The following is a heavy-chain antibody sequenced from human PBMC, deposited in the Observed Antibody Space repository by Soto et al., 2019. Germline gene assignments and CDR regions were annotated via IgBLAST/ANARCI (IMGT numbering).Heavy chain of an antibody. Sequence: SETLSLTCTVSGGSISSADYYWSWIRQPPGKGLEWIGYIYFSGSTFYNPSLKSRLTISMDTSKNQFSLKLTSMTAADTAVYYCAGVAPRKLTFPFYGMDVWGQGTTVTVSS. J-gene: IGHJ6*02. CDR1: GGSISSADYY. D-gene: IGHD3-16*01. V-gene: IGHV4-30-4*01. CDR2: IYFSGST. CDR3: AGVAPRKLTFPFYGMDV.